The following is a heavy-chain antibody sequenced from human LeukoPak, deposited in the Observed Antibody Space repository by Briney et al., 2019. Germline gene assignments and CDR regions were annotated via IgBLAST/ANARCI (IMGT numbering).Heavy chain of an antibody. J-gene: IGHJ4*02. V-gene: IGHV3-21*01. CDR1: GFTFSSYS. D-gene: IGHD3-3*01. Sequence: GGSLRLSCAASGFTFSSYSMNWVRQAPGKGLEWVPSISSSSSYIYYADSVKGRFTISRDNAKNSLYLQMNSLRAEDTAVYYCARRYDFWSGYPAFDYWGQGTLVTVSS. CDR2: ISSSSSYI. CDR3: ARRYDFWSGYPAFDY.